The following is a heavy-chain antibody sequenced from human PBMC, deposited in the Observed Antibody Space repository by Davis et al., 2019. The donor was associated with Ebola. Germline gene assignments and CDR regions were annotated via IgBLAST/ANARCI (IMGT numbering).Heavy chain of an antibody. Sequence: AASVKVSCKTSGYKFTDNNIHWVRQAPGQGLEWMGIIHPRAAGVTTYAQNFQGRLTMTIDTSTTTVYMQLSSLRSEDTAIYYCARDREGDWTFDIWGLGTMVTVSS. CDR1: GYKFTDNN. CDR3: ARDREGDWTFDI. D-gene: IGHD2-21*02. J-gene: IGHJ3*02. CDR2: IHPRAAGVT. V-gene: IGHV1-46*01.